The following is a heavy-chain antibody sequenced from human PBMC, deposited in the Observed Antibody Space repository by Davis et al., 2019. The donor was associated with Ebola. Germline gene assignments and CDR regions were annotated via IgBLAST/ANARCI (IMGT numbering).Heavy chain of an antibody. CDR1: GFTFDDYA. CDR3: ARGGGSNPDYYYYYMDV. CDR2: ISWNSGSI. V-gene: IGHV3-9*01. D-gene: IGHD6-13*01. J-gene: IGHJ6*03. Sequence: SLKISCAASGFTFDDYAMHWVRQPPGKGLEWVSGISWNSGSIGYEDSVKGRFTISRDNAKNSLYLKMNSLRAEDTALYYCARGGGSNPDYYYYYMDVWGKGTPVTVSS.